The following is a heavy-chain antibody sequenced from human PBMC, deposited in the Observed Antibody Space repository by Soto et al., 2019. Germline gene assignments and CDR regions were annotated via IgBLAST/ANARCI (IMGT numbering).Heavy chain of an antibody. CDR1: GGTFSSYA. CDR2: IIPIFGTA. J-gene: IGHJ5*02. CDR3: AREIVGATQGGWFDP. D-gene: IGHD1-26*01. V-gene: IGHV1-69*01. Sequence: QVQLVQAVAEVKKPVSSVKVSCKASGGTFSSYAISWVRQAPGQGLEWMGGIIPIFGTANYAQKFQGRVTITADESKSTAYMELSSLRSEDTAVYYCAREIVGATQGGWFDPWGQGTLVTGSS.